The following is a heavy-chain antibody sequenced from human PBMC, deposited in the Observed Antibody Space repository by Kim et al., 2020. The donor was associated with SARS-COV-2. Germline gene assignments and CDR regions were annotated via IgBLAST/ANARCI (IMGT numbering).Heavy chain of an antibody. CDR1: GGSISSSSYY. CDR2: IYYSGST. CDR3: ARSGLKRITIFGVDPHDGNAFDI. Sequence: SETLSLICTVSGGSISSSSYYWGWIRQPPGKGLEWIGSIYYSGSTYYNPSLNSRVTISVDTSKNQFSLKLSSVTAADTAVYYCARSGLKRITIFGVDPHDGNAFDIWGQWTMVTVSS. J-gene: IGHJ3*02. D-gene: IGHD3-3*01. V-gene: IGHV4-39*01.